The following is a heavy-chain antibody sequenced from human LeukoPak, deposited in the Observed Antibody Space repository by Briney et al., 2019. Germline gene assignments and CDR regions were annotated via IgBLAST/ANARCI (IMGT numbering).Heavy chain of an antibody. V-gene: IGHV4-59*08. CDR2: IYYSGST. J-gene: IGHJ4*02. CDR3: ARLVYYYGSGSYSPYYFDY. CDR1: GGSISSYY. D-gene: IGHD3-10*01. Sequence: SETLSLTCTVSGGSISSYYWSWIRQPPGKGLERIGYIYYSGSTNYNPSLKSRVTISVDTSKNQFSLKLSSVTAADTAVYYCARLVYYYGSGSYSPYYFDYWGQGTLVTVSS.